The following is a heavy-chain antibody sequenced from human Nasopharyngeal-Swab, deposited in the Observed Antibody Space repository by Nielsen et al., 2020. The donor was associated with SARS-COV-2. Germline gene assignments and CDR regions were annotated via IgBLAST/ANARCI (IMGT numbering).Heavy chain of an antibody. J-gene: IGHJ6*03. CDR3: ARVNNGGGIVPASYSFFMDV. Sequence: SQTLSLTCGLTGASFSGYYWGWIRQPPGKGLEWIWDITRSGSTNYNPALKSRVTISMATSKGEFSLKLTSVTAADTAIYFCARVNNGGGIVPASYSFFMDVWGKGTSVAVSS. V-gene: IGHV4-34*01. D-gene: IGHD2-2*01. CDR2: ITRSGST. CDR1: GASFSGYY.